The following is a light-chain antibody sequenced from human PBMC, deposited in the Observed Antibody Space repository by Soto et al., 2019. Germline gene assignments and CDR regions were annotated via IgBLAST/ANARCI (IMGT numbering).Light chain of an antibody. CDR1: SSDVGGYNY. CDR3: SSYAGSNFFVV. V-gene: IGLV2-8*01. Sequence: QSVLTQPPSASGSPGQSVTISCTATSSDVGGYNYVSWYQHHPGKAPKFMIYEVSKRPSGVPDRFSGSKSGNTASLTVSGVQAEDEADYYCSSYAGSNFFVVFGGGTKVTVL. CDR2: EVS. J-gene: IGLJ2*01.